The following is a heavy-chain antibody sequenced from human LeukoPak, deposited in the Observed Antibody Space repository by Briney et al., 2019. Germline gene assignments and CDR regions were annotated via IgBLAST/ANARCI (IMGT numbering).Heavy chain of an antibody. CDR1: GFTFSNAW. V-gene: IGHV3-74*01. CDR3: ARNYQLDY. J-gene: IGHJ4*02. CDR2: IYNDGATT. Sequence: GGSLRLSCAASGFTFSNAWMFWVRQVPGKGLEWVSQIYNDGATTTYADSVKGRFTISRDNAKNTLFLQMNSLRAEDTAVYFCARNYQLDYWGQGTLVTVSS. D-gene: IGHD5-24*01.